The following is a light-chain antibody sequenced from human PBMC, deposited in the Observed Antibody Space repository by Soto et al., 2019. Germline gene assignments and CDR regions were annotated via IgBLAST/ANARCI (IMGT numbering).Light chain of an antibody. Sequence: VVMTQSPATLSVSPGGRATVSCRASQSISSNLAWYQQKPGQAPRLLIYGASTRATGIPARFSGSGSGTEFTLTISSLQSEDFAIYYCQQYNNWPLTFGGGTKVDIK. J-gene: IGKJ4*01. CDR3: QQYNNWPLT. CDR2: GAS. V-gene: IGKV3-15*01. CDR1: QSISSN.